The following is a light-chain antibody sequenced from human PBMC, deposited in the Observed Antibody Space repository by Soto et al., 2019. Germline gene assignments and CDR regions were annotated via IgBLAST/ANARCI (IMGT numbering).Light chain of an antibody. CDR3: SSYTSSSTLV. V-gene: IGLV2-18*02. Sequence: QSVLTQPPSVSGSPGQSVTISCTGTSSDVGSHNRVSWYQQPPGTAPKLMIYEVSNRPSGVPDRLSGSKSGNTASLTISGLQAEDEADYYCSSYTSSSTLVFGGGTKLTVL. CDR1: SSDVGSHNR. CDR2: EVS. J-gene: IGLJ2*01.